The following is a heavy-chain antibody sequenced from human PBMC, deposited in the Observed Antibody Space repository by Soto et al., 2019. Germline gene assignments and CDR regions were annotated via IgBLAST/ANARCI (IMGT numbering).Heavy chain of an antibody. D-gene: IGHD1-26*01. CDR1: GGSIISSNYY. CDR3: SRRGGVGATTFDY. Sequence: QLQLQESGPGLVKPSETLSLTCTVSGGSIISSNYYWVWNSPPPGKGLEWIGTIYYSGSSYSNPSLKSRVSISVDTSKNQFSLRLSSVTAADTAVYYCSRRGGVGATTFDYWGQGTLVTVSS. J-gene: IGHJ4*02. CDR2: IYYSGSS. V-gene: IGHV4-39*01.